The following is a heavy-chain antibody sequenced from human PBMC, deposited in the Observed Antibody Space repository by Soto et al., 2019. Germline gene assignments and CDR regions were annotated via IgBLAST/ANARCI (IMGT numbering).Heavy chain of an antibody. V-gene: IGHV4-34*01. D-gene: IGHD6-19*01. Sequence: SETLSLTCAVYGGSFSGYYWSWIRQPPGKGLEWIGEINHSGSTNYNPSLKSRVTISVDTSKSQFSLKLSSVTAADTAVYYCARGRHSSGWYYYFDYWGQGTLVTVSS. CDR2: INHSGST. J-gene: IGHJ4*02. CDR3: ARGRHSSGWYYYFDY. CDR1: GGSFSGYY.